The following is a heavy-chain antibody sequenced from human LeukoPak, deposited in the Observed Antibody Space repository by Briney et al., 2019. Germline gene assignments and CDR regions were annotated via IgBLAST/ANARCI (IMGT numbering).Heavy chain of an antibody. Sequence: ASVKVSCKASGYPFSTYWLHWVRQAPGQGLEWMGFVNPNDGARIYAQKFQGRITMTRDTSTNTVFMELSSLRSEHTAVHYCARGLYYYDRSTYDDFDYWGQGTLVTVSS. CDR2: VNPNDGAR. J-gene: IGHJ4*02. CDR1: GYPFSTYW. CDR3: ARGLYYYDRSTYDDFDY. V-gene: IGHV1-46*01. D-gene: IGHD3-22*01.